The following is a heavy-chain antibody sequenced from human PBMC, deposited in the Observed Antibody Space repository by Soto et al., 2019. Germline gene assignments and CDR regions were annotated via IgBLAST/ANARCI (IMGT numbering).Heavy chain of an antibody. D-gene: IGHD6-13*01. CDR3: ATRVLVYSSSWSDFHI. CDR1: GGTFSSNI. J-gene: IGHJ3*02. CDR2: IIPTVGMA. Sequence: QVQLVQSGAEVKKPGSSVKVSCKASGGTFSSNIISWVRQAPGQGLEWMGRIIPTVGMANYAQKFPGRVTISADEFTLTANMALRCLCLEESALFFGATRVLVYSSSWSDFHICGQATMVIVSS. V-gene: IGHV1-69*02.